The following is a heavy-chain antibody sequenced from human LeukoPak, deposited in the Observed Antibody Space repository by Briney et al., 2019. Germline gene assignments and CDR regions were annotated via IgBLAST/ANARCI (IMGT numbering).Heavy chain of an antibody. J-gene: IGHJ4*02. CDR2: ISSSSSYT. CDR1: GFTFSDYY. D-gene: IGHD4-17*01. Sequence: GGSLRLSCAASGFTFSDYYMSWIRQAPGKGLEWVSYISSSSSYTNYADSVKGRFTISRDNAKNSLYLQMNSLRAEDTAVYYCARDLDGDRGSGADHWGQGTLVTVSS. CDR3: ARDLDGDRGSGADH. V-gene: IGHV3-11*06.